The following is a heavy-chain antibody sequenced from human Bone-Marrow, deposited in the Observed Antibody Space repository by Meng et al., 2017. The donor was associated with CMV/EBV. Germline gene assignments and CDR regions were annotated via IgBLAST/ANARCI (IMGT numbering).Heavy chain of an antibody. CDR3: ARGSMVRGVPLPYYYDGMGV. D-gene: IGHD3-10*01. CDR2: INPDSGGT. Sequence: ASVKVSCKASGYTFSAYYMHWVRQAPGQGLEWMGWINPDSGGTDYAQNFQGRVTMTRDTSISTAYMDLSRLRSDDTAVYYCARGSMVRGVPLPYYYDGMGVWGQGTTVTVSS. CDR1: GYTFSAYY. V-gene: IGHV1-2*02. J-gene: IGHJ6*02.